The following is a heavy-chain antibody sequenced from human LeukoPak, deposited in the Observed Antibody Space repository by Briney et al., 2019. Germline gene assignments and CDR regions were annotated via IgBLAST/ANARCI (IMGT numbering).Heavy chain of an antibody. D-gene: IGHD3-10*01. CDR2: ISGSGGST. J-gene: IGHJ4*02. Sequence: PGGSLRLSCAASGFTFSSYAMSWVRQAPGKGLEWVSAISGSGGSTYYADSVKGRFTISRDNSKNTLYLQMNSLKTEDTAVYYCTTDPTGLLWFGESRPQFDYWGQGTLVTVSS. V-gene: IGHV3-23*01. CDR3: TTDPTGLLWFGESRPQFDY. CDR1: GFTFSSYA.